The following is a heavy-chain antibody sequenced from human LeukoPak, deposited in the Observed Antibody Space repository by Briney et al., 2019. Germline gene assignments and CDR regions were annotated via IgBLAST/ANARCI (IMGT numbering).Heavy chain of an antibody. CDR3: AKDFTEGYYDSSGSFDY. Sequence: GGSLRLSCAASGFTFSSYAMHWVRQAPGKGLEWVAVISYDGSNKYYADSVKGRFTISRDNSKNTLYLQMNSLRAEDTAVYYCAKDFTEGYYDSSGSFDYWGQGTLVTVSS. CDR1: GFTFSSYA. D-gene: IGHD3-22*01. V-gene: IGHV3-30*04. J-gene: IGHJ4*02. CDR2: ISYDGSNK.